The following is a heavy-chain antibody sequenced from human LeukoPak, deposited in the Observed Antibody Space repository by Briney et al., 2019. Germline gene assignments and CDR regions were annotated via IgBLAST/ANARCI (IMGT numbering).Heavy chain of an antibody. CDR3: ARGRECSGGSCYYYYYGMDV. V-gene: IGHV4-34*01. J-gene: IGHJ6*02. CDR2: INHSGST. Sequence: SETLSLTCAVYGGSFSGYYWSWIRQPPGKGLEWIGEINHSGSTNYNPSLKSRVTISVDTSKNQFSPKLSSVTAADTAVYYCARGRECSGGSCYYYYYGMDVWGQGTTVTVSS. CDR1: GGSFSGYY. D-gene: IGHD2-15*01.